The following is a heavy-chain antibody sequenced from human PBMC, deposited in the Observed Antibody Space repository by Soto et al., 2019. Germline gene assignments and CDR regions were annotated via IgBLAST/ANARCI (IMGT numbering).Heavy chain of an antibody. CDR1: GGSISSGDYY. D-gene: IGHD5-18*01. CDR2: IYYSGST. J-gene: IGHJ4*02. CDR3: ARALGTAMVSFRYYFDY. V-gene: IGHV4-30-4*01. Sequence: SETLSLTCTVSGGSISSGDYYWSWIRQPPGKGLEWIGYIYYSGSTYYNPSLKSRVTISVDTSKNQFSLKLSSVTAADTAVYYCARALGTAMVSFRYYFDYWGQGTLVTVPS.